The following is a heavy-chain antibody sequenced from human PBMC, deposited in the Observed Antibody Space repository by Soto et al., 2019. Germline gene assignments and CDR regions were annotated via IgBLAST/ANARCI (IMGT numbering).Heavy chain of an antibody. CDR1: GFTFSSYG. D-gene: IGHD3-10*01. CDR2: ISYDGSNK. CDR3: AKDLGGSGSYFDY. J-gene: IGHJ4*02. V-gene: IGHV3-30*18. Sequence: QVQLVESGGGVVQPGRSLRLSCAASGFTFSSYGMHWVRQAPGKGLEWVAVISYDGSNKYYADSVKGRFTISRDNSKNTLYLQMNSLRAEDTAVYYCAKDLGGSGSYFDYWGQGTLVTVSS.